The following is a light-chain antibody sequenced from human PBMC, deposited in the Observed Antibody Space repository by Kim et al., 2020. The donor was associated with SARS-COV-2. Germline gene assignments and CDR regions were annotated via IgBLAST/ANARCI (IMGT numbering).Light chain of an antibody. V-gene: IGLV10-54*01. CDR2: RNN. CDR3: STWDSSLNEWV. CDR1: SNNVGNQG. J-gene: IGLJ3*02. Sequence: QTATLTCPGNSNNVGNQGAAWLQQHQGHPPKLLSYRNNNRPSGISERLSASRSGNTASLTITGLQPEDEADYYCSTWDSSLNEWVFGGGTQLTVL.